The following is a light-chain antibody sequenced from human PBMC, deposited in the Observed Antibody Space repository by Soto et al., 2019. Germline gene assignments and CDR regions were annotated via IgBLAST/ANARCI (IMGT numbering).Light chain of an antibody. CDR3: QQYVKYPVT. Sequence: DIQMTQSPSTLSASVGDRVTITCRANQSIYTWLAWYQHKQGKAPKFLIYMASSLENGVPSRFSVSGSGTEFTLTRSSLQPDDFATYFCQQYVKYPVTFGQGTKVEIK. CDR2: MAS. CDR1: QSIYTW. V-gene: IGKV1-5*03. J-gene: IGKJ1*01.